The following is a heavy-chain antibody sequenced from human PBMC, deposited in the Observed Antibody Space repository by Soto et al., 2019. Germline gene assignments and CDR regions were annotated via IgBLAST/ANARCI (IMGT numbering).Heavy chain of an antibody. V-gene: IGHV4-34*01. D-gene: IGHD6-13*01. J-gene: IGHJ5*02. Sequence: SETLSLTCAVYGGSFSGYYWSWIRQPPGKGLEWIGEINHSGSTNYNPSLKSRVTISVDTSKNQFSLKLSSVTAADTAVYYCARVLPRIAAAGTGWFDPWGQGTLVTVSS. CDR2: INHSGST. CDR3: ARVLPRIAAAGTGWFDP. CDR1: GGSFSGYY.